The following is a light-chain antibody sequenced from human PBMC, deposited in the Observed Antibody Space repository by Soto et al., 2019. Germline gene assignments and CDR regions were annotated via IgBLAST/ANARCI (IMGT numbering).Light chain of an antibody. Sequence: DIQMTQSPSTLSASVGYRVTITCRASQSISTWLAWYQQKPGKAPNLMMSKASSLESGVPSRFSGSGSGTEFTLTISSLQPDDFATYYCQQYNSYPYTFGQGTKLEIK. CDR1: QSISTW. J-gene: IGKJ2*01. CDR2: KAS. V-gene: IGKV1-5*03. CDR3: QQYNSYPYT.